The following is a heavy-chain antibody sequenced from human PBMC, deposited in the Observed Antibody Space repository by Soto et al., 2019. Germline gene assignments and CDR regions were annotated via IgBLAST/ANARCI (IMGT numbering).Heavy chain of an antibody. CDR3: ARIYRFSNYVGFSSVGRVDY. CDR1: GFSLSNARMG. Sequence: QVTLKESGPVLVKPTETLTLTCTVSGFSLSNARMGVSWIRQPPGKALEWLAHIFSNDEKSYSTSLKSRLTISKDTSKSQVVLTMTNMDPVDTATYYCARIYRFSNYVGFSSVGRVDYWGQGTLVTVSS. J-gene: IGHJ4*02. D-gene: IGHD4-4*01. CDR2: IFSNDEK. V-gene: IGHV2-26*01.